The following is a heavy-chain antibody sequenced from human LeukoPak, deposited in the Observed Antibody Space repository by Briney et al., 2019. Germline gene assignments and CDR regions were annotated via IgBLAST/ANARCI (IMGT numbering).Heavy chain of an antibody. Sequence: GGSLRLSCAASGFRFSDYGMHWVRQAPGKGLEWVAVISNDGSNKYYADSVKGRFTISRDNSKNTLYLQMNSLRAEDTAVHYCAKSYYGSGSPPRNYGLDVWGLGTTVTVSS. CDR1: GFRFSDYG. V-gene: IGHV3-30*18. D-gene: IGHD3-10*01. J-gene: IGHJ6*02. CDR3: AKSYYGSGSPPRNYGLDV. CDR2: ISNDGSNK.